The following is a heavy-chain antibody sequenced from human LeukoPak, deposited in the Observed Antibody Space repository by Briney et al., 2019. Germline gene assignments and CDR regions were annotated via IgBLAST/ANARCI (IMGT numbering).Heavy chain of an antibody. CDR3: ASTGTIFGDNWFDP. J-gene: IGHJ5*02. D-gene: IGHD3-3*01. CDR2: IYYSGST. V-gene: IGHV4-59*01. CDR1: GGSISSYY. Sequence: PSETLSLTCTVSGGSISSYYWGWIQQPPGKGLEWIGYIYYSGSTNYNPSLKSRVTISVDTSKNQFSLKPSSVTAADTAVYYCASTGTIFGDNWFDPWGQGTLVTVSS.